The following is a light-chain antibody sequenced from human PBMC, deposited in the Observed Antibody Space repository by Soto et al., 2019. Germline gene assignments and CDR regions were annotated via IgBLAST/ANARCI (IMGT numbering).Light chain of an antibody. CDR2: EVS. V-gene: IGLV2-8*01. Sequence: QSALTQPPSASGSPGQSVTISCTGTSSDVGGYNYVSWYQQHPGKAPKLMIYEVSKRPSGVPDRFSGSKSGNTASLTVSGLQAEEAADYYCSSYAGSPVVFGGGTKLTVL. J-gene: IGLJ2*01. CDR1: SSDVGGYNY. CDR3: SSYAGSPVV.